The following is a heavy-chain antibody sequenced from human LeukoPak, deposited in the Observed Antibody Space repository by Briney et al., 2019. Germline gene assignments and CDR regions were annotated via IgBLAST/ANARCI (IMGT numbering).Heavy chain of an antibody. CDR3: ARGETVFGVVQSDFYMDV. V-gene: IGHV4-34*01. J-gene: IGHJ6*03. CDR2: INHSGRT. CDR1: GGSFSGYY. D-gene: IGHD3-3*01. Sequence: PSETLSLTCGVYGGSFSGYYWSWIRQTPGKGLEWIAQINHSGRTSYNPSLKSRSTISTDTSQRQFSLNLTSVTAADTAVYYCARGETVFGVVQSDFYMDVWGTGTTVTVSS.